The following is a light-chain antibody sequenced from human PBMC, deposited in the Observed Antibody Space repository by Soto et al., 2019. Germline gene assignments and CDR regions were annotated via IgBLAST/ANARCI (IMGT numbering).Light chain of an antibody. CDR2: EVS. CDR3: SSYAGRNNLI. CDR1: SSDIGANNY. Sequence: QSALTQPPSASGSPGQSVTISSTGTSSDIGANNYVSWYRQYPGTAPKLLIFEVSKRPSGVPDRFSGSKSGNTASLTISGLQADDDADYYCSSYAGRNNLIFGGGTKVTVL. V-gene: IGLV2-8*01. J-gene: IGLJ2*01.